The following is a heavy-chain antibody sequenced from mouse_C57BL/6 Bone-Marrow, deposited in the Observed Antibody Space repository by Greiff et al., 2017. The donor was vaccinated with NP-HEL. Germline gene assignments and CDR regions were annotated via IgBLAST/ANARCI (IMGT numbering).Heavy chain of an antibody. CDR2: IYPGSGST. D-gene: IGHD1-1*01. V-gene: IGHV1-55*01. CDR3: APYYYGSSHAMDY. J-gene: IGHJ4*01. CDR1: GCTFTSYW. Sequence: QVQLQQPGAELVKPGASVKMSCKASGCTFTSYWITWVKQRPGQGLEWIGDIYPGSGSTNYNEKFKSKATLTVDTSSSTAYMQLSSLTSEDSAVYYCAPYYYGSSHAMDYWGQGTSVTVSS.